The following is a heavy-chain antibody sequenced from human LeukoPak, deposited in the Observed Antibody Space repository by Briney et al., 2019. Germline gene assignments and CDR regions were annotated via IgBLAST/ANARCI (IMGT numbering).Heavy chain of an antibody. J-gene: IGHJ5*02. CDR2: ISGSGGST. CDR1: GFTFSSYA. CDR3: AKDGQYYDILTGYHLNWFDP. Sequence: GGSLRLSCAASGFTFSSYAMSWVRQAPGKGLEWVSAISGSGGSTYYADSVKVRFTISRDNSKNTLYLQMNSLRAEDTAVYYCAKDGQYYDILTGYHLNWFDPWGQGTLVTVSS. D-gene: IGHD3-9*01. V-gene: IGHV3-23*01.